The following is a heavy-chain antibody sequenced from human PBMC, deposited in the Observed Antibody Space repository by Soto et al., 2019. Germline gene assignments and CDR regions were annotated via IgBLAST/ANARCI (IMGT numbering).Heavy chain of an antibody. V-gene: IGHV3-74*01. J-gene: IGHJ4*02. CDR3: ARGPRVSSTGTGAH. Sequence: GVSLRLSCSVSGFTFSAYWMHWVRQVPGKGLTWVSRISDDGSTATYADSVKGRFVISRDNAKNSLYLEMNTLRAYDSGLYYFARGPRVSSTGTGAHWGRGTLVT. CDR2: ISDDGSTA. CDR1: GFTFSAYW. D-gene: IGHD1-1*01.